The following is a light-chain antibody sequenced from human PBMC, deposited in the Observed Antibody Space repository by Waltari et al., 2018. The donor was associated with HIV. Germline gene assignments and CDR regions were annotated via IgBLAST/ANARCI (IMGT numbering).Light chain of an antibody. CDR2: EAS. Sequence: DIQMTQPPSTLSASVGDRITITCRASHSISTWLAWYQQKPGKAPKLLISEASSLESGVPSRFSGSGSGTEFTLTINSLQPDDFATYYCQQYNSYPLTFGGGTKVEIK. J-gene: IGKJ4*01. CDR1: HSISTW. CDR3: QQYNSYPLT. V-gene: IGKV1-5*03.